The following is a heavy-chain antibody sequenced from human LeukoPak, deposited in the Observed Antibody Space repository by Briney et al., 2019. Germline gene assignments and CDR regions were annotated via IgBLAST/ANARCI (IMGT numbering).Heavy chain of an antibody. CDR2: IYYSGST. J-gene: IGHJ4*02. CDR1: GGSISRYY. CDR3: ARASYYDSSGSQPTELDY. D-gene: IGHD3-22*01. Sequence: SETLSLTCTVSGGSISRYYWSWIRQPPGKGLEWIGYIYYSGSTDYNPSLKSRVTISVDTSKNQFSLKLSSVTAADTAVYYCARASYYDSSGSQPTELDYWGQGTLVTVSS. V-gene: IGHV4-59*01.